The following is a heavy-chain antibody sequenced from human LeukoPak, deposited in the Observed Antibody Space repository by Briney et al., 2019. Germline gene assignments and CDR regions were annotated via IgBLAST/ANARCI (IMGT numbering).Heavy chain of an antibody. D-gene: IGHD2-15*01. CDR3: AKDPGVVVTALDY. Sequence: GSLRLSRAASGFTFRRYGMSLGRQAPGEGLGWVSAISSSGGSTYYAASVKGRFTISRDNSKNTLYLQMNSLRAEDTAVYYCAKDPGVVVTALDYWGQGTLVTVSS. CDR1: GFTFRRYG. CDR2: ISSSGGST. J-gene: IGHJ4*02. V-gene: IGHV3-23*01.